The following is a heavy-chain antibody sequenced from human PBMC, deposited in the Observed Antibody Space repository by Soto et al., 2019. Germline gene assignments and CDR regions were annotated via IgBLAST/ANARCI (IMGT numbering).Heavy chain of an antibody. CDR2: IYHSGST. CDR1: GDSISSSKW. J-gene: IGHJ5*02. V-gene: IGHV4-4*02. D-gene: IGHD2-21*01. Sequence: SETLSLTCAVSGDSISSSKWWSWVRQPPGKGLEWIGEIYHSGSTNYNPSLKSRVIISVDKSKNQFSLRLSSVTDADTAVYYCARLGAYYQSLDPWGPVTLVTVSS. CDR3: ARLGAYYQSLDP.